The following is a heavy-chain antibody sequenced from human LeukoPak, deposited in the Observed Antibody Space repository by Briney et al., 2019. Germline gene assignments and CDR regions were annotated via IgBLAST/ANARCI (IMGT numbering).Heavy chain of an antibody. CDR1: GGSISSYY. V-gene: IGHV4-59*01. CDR2: IYYSGST. J-gene: IGHJ5*02. CDR3: ARHGYSSGSLAWFDP. Sequence: TSETLSLTCTVAGGSISSYYWSWIRQPPGKGLEWIGYIYYSGSTNYNPSLKSRVTISVDTPKNQFSLKLSSVTAADTAVYYCARHGYSSGSLAWFDPWGQGTQVTVSS. D-gene: IGHD6-19*01.